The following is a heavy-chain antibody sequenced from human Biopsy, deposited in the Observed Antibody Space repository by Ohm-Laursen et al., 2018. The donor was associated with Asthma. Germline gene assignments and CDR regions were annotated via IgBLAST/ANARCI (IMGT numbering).Heavy chain of an antibody. CDR1: GGYIDSHAWS. Sequence: SDTLSLTCTVSGGYIDSHAWSWCWIQQSPRKGLQWLGSAPFSGSSHYNPSLERRVRMLVDTAKSQVSLSLRSVSAADTAVYFCARVLRYGDIFFGMDVWGQGTTVTVSS. J-gene: IGHJ6*01. CDR3: ARVLRYGDIFFGMDV. V-gene: IGHV4-30-4*02. D-gene: IGHD4-17*01. CDR2: APFSGSS.